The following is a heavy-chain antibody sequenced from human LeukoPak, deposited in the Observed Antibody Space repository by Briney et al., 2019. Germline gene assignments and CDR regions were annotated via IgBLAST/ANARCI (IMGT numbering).Heavy chain of an antibody. CDR2: IYYSWGL. CDR1: GSSITSDFF. V-gene: IGHV4-38-2*01. J-gene: IGHJ4*02. CDR3: ARNVTARFFDF. Sequence: SETLSLTCAVSGSSITSDFFWGWIRQPPGKGLEWIATIYYSWGLYFNPSLKSRVTISLDASKNQFSLKMTSLTAADTAIYYCARNVTARFFDFWGQGILVTVSS.